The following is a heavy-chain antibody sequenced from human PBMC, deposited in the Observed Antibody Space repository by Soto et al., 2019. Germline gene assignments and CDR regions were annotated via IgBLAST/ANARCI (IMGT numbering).Heavy chain of an antibody. CDR3: ARGFSAGKGSPPDY. CDR1: GFTLWDYA. J-gene: IGHJ4*02. Sequence: GGAPRLSLAAPGFTLWDYAMTRGPPAPGKGLEWVSGLNGSGGSTSSADSVKGRFAISRDNSKNTLYLQMNSLRDGDTAVYYCARGFSAGKGSPPDYWGQGTLVTVSS. CDR2: LNGSGGST. D-gene: IGHD3-10*01. V-gene: IGHV3-23*01.